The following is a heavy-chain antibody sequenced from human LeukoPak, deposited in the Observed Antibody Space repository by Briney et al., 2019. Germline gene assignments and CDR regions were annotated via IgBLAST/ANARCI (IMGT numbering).Heavy chain of an antibody. D-gene: IGHD6-13*01. CDR1: GYTFTSYG. J-gene: IGHJ4*02. V-gene: IGHV1-18*01. CDR3: ARAPRSSSWTVDY. CDR2: ISAYNGNT. Sequence: ASVKVSSKASGYTFTSYGIRWVRQDPGQGRQWLGWISAYNGNTNYAQKLQGRVTMTADTSTSTAYMELRSLRSDDTAVYYCARAPRSSSWTVDYWGQGTLVTVSS.